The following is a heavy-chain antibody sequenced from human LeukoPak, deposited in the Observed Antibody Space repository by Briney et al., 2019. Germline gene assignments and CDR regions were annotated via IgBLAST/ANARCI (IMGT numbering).Heavy chain of an antibody. V-gene: IGHV4-34*01. J-gene: IGHJ4*02. CDR3: ASQRIYGSGSPFDY. CDR1: GGSFSGYY. CDR2: ITHSGST. Sequence: PSETLSLTCAVYGGSFSGYYWSWIRQPPGKGLEWIGEITHSGSTNYNPSLKSRVTISVDTSKNQFSLKLSSVTAADTAVYYCASQRIYGSGSPFDYWGQGTLVTVSS. D-gene: IGHD3-10*01.